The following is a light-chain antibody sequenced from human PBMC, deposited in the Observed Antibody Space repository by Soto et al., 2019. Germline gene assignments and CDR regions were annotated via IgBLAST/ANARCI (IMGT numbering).Light chain of an antibody. V-gene: IGKV3-20*01. Sequence: EIVLTQSPGTLSLSPGERATLSCRASQSVSSSYLAWYQQKPGQAPRLLIYGASSRATGIPDRFSGSGSGTDFPLTISRLEPEDFAVYYCQQYGSSPHWTFGQGTKVEIK. CDR1: QSVSSSY. J-gene: IGKJ1*01. CDR3: QQYGSSPHWT. CDR2: GAS.